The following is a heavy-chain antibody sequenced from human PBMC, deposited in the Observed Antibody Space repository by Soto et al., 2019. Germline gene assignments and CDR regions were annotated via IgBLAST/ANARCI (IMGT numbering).Heavy chain of an antibody. J-gene: IGHJ6*02. D-gene: IGHD5-18*01. CDR2: ISYDGSNK. CDR1: GFTFSSYA. Sequence: PGGSLRLSCAASGFTFSSYAMHWVRQAPGKGLEWVAVISYDGSNKYYADSVKGRFTISRDNSKNTLYLQMNSLRAEDTAVYYCAKDRFLADTHNYYGMDVWGQGTTVTVSS. V-gene: IGHV3-30-3*01. CDR3: AKDRFLADTHNYYGMDV.